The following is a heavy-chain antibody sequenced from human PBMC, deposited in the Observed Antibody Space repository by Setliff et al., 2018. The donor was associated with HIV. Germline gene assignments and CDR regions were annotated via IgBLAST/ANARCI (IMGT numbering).Heavy chain of an antibody. CDR1: GVSISSHS. D-gene: IGHD7-27*01. V-gene: IGHV4-59*11. J-gene: IGHJ5*02. CDR2: FYYSGST. Sequence: PSETLSLTCPVSGVSISSHSWTWIRQPPGKGLEWIGYFYYSGSTNYNPSLKGRVTISADTYENQWSLKLSSLTAADTAIYYCARRDTSTGVDPWGQGALVTVSS. CDR3: ARRDTSTGVDP.